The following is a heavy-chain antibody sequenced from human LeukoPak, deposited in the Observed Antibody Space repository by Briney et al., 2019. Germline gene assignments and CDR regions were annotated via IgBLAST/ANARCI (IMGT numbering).Heavy chain of an antibody. CDR3: ARDAIAVADLPPDY. CDR1: GFTFDDYA. D-gene: IGHD6-19*01. CDR2: ISWNSGSI. Sequence: PGGSLRLSCAASGFTFDDYAMHWVRQAPGKGLEWVSGISWNSGSIGYADSVKGRFTISRDNAKNSLYLQMNSLRAEDTALYYCARDAIAVADLPPDYWGQGTLVTVSS. J-gene: IGHJ4*02. V-gene: IGHV3-9*01.